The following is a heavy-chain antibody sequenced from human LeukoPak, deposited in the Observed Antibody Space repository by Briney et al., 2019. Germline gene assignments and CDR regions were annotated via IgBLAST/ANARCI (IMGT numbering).Heavy chain of an antibody. CDR1: GGSISSYY. J-gene: IGHJ2*01. CDR2: IYYSGST. Sequence: SETLSLTCTVSGGSISSYYWSWIRQPPGKGLEWIGYIYYSGSTNYNPSLKSRATISVDTSKNQFSLKLSSVTAADTAVYYCARDRPLNFDLWGRGTLVTVSS. CDR3: ARDRPLNFDL. V-gene: IGHV4-59*01.